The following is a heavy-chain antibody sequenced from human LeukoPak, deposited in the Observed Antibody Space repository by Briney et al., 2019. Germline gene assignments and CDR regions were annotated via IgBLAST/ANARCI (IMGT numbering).Heavy chain of an antibody. V-gene: IGHV4-59*01. J-gene: IGHJ3*02. CDR3: ARDLSAFDI. CDR2: IYYSGTT. CDR1: GGSLSNYY. Sequence: SETLSLTCSVSGGSLSNYYWSWIRQPPGKGLEWIGYIYYSGTTNYNPSLKSRVTISVDTSKNQFSLNLSSVTAADTAVYYCARDLSAFDIWGQGTMVTVSS.